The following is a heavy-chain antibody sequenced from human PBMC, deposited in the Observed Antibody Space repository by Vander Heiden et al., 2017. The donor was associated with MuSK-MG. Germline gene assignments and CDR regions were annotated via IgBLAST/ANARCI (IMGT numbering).Heavy chain of an antibody. Sequence: QVQLQESGPGLVKPSEPLSLTCTVSGDSMSAYYWSWIRQSPGKGLEWIGHIYYRGTTDDSSSLKGRLSMSGDTSRNQFSLRMNSVTAADTAVYDCARATGFLDYWGQGTLVTVYS. D-gene: IGHD1-1*01. V-gene: IGHV4-59*01. CDR2: IYYRGTT. CDR1: GDSMSAYY. CDR3: ARATGFLDY. J-gene: IGHJ4*02.